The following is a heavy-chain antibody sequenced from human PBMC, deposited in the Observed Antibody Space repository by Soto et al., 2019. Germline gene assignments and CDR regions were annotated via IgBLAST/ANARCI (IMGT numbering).Heavy chain of an antibody. V-gene: IGHV3-48*01. D-gene: IGHD3-3*01. CDR1: GFTFSSYS. CDR2: ISSSSSTI. J-gene: IGHJ6*03. CDR3: AREGSGYDFWSGYFSSYYYYMDV. Sequence: GGSLRLSCAASGFTFSSYSMNWVXXAPXXGXXWVSYISSSSSTIYYADTVKGRFTISRDNAKNSLYLQMNSLRAEDTAVYYCAREGSGYDFWSGYFSSYYYYMDVWGKGTTVTVSS.